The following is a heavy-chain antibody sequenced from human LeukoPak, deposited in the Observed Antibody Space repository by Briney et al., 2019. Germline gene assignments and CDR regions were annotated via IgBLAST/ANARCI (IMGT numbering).Heavy chain of an antibody. J-gene: IGHJ6*02. Sequence: GGSLRLSCAASGFTFSSYSMNWVRQAPGKGLEWVSAISGSGGSTYYADSVKGRFTISRDNSKNTLYLQMNSLRAEDTAVYYCARNRTYYDFWSGYDEDYYYYGMDVWGQGTTVTVSS. V-gene: IGHV3-23*01. D-gene: IGHD3-3*01. CDR2: ISGSGGST. CDR3: ARNRTYYDFWSGYDEDYYYYGMDV. CDR1: GFTFSSYS.